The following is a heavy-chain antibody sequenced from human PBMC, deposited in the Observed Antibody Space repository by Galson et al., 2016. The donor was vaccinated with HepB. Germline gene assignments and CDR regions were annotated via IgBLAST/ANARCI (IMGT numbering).Heavy chain of an antibody. D-gene: IGHD3-3*01. CDR1: GFTFSSYS. J-gene: IGHJ6*02. CDR3: ARDRVSGDFWSGYYTGIGMDV. V-gene: IGHV3-48*02. Sequence: SLRLSCAASGFTFSSYSMNWVRQAPGKGLEWVSYIRSSSSTIYYADSVKGRFTISRDYAKNSLYLQMNSLRDEDTAVYYCARDRVSGDFWSGYYTGIGMDVWGQGTTVTVSS. CDR2: IRSSSSTI.